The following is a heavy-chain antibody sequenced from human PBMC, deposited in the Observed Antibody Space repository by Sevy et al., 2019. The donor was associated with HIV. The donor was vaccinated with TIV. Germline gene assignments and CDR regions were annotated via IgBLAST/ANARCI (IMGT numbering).Heavy chain of an antibody. Sequence: GGSLRLSCTASGFTFQTFGMHWVRQAPGKGLEWLAVISYDGKTQDYADSVKGRFTISRDNSKNTLFLQMNNLSGDDTAVYFCTKESLSGNYIRGDFDHWGQGTLVTVSS. CDR2: ISYDGKTQ. D-gene: IGHD3-10*02. J-gene: IGHJ4*02. CDR3: TKESLSGNYIRGDFDH. V-gene: IGHV3-30*18. CDR1: GFTFQTFG.